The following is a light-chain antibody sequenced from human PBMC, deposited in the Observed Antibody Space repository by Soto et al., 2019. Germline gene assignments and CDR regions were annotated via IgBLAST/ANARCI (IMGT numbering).Light chain of an antibody. J-gene: IGKJ2*01. CDR3: QQYPGYT. V-gene: IGKV3-20*01. Sequence: EIVLTQSPCTLSLSPGERATLSCRASQSVSSSYLAWYQQKPGQAPRLLIYGASSRATGIPFRFSGSGSGTDFTLTISRLETEVVAVYYCQQYPGYTFGQGTKLEIK. CDR1: QSVSSSY. CDR2: GAS.